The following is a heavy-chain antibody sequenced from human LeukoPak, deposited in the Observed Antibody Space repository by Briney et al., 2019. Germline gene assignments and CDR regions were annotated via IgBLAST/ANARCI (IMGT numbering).Heavy chain of an antibody. CDR1: GFTFSSYA. CDR3: AKSLGKPSVRFLEWLPPGYFQH. Sequence: GGSPRLSCAASGFTFSSYAMSWVRQAPGKGLEWVSAISGSGGSTYYADSVKGRFTISRDNSKNTLYLQMNSLRAEDTAVYYCAKSLGKPSVRFLEWLPPGYFQHWGQGTLVTVSS. V-gene: IGHV3-23*01. CDR2: ISGSGGST. D-gene: IGHD3-3*01. J-gene: IGHJ1*01.